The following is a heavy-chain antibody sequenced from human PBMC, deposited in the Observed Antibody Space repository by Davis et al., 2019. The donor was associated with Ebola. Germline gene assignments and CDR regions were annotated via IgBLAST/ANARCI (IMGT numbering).Heavy chain of an antibody. Sequence: GESLKISCAASGFTVSDNYMSWVRQAPGKGLEWVSVIYSGGSTYYADSVKGRFTISRDNAKNTLHLQMNSLRVEDTAIYYCAKDTSNVWFDVWGQGTTVTVSS. D-gene: IGHD6-19*01. V-gene: IGHV3-66*01. J-gene: IGHJ3*01. CDR3: AKDTSNVWFDV. CDR2: IYSGGST. CDR1: GFTVSDNY.